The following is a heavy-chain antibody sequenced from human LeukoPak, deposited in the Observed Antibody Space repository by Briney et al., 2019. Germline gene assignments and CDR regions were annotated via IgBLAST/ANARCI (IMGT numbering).Heavy chain of an antibody. CDR2: IRYDGSNK. CDR1: GFTFSSYG. CDR3: AKERRGVTTVTPDY. V-gene: IGHV3-30*02. Sequence: GGSLRLSCAASGFTFSSYGMHWVRQAPGKGLEWVTFIRYDGSNKYYADSVKGRFTISRDNSKNTLYLQMNSLRAEDTAVYYCAKERRGVTTVTPDYWGQGTLVTVSS. D-gene: IGHD4-17*01. J-gene: IGHJ4*02.